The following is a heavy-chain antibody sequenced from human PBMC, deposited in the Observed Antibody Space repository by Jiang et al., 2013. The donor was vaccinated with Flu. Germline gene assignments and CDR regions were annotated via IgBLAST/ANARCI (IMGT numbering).Heavy chain of an antibody. CDR3: ARGLSGRVDFWSGYWYYFDY. CDR2: IKKDGTEK. Sequence: QLLESGGGLVQPGGSLRLSCAASGFTFSSYWMTWVRQAPGKGLEWVANIKKDGTEKYYVDSVKGRFTISRDNAENSLYLQMNSLRADDTAVYYCARGLSGRVDFWSGYWYYFDYWGQGSLVTVSS. J-gene: IGHJ4*02. V-gene: IGHV3-7*01. D-gene: IGHD3-3*01. CDR1: GFTFSSYW.